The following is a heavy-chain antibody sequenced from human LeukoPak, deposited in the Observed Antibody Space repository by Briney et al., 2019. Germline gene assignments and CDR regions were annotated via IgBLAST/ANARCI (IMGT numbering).Heavy chain of an antibody. CDR2: ISYDGRNK. D-gene: IGHD5-18*01. Sequence: GGSLRLSCAASGFTFSSYAMHWVRQAPGKGLEWVAVISYDGRNKYYADSVKGRFTISRDNSKNTLYLQMNSLRAEDTAVYYCARWIQLWLRENDAFDIWGQGTMVTVSS. J-gene: IGHJ3*02. V-gene: IGHV3-30*04. CDR3: ARWIQLWLRENDAFDI. CDR1: GFTFSSYA.